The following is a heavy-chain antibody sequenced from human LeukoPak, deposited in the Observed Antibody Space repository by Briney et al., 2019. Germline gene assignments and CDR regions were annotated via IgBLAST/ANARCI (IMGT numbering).Heavy chain of an antibody. D-gene: IGHD6-13*01. CDR3: ARVPSYSSSWYGWFDP. Sequence: SETLSLTCTVSGGSISSYYWSWIRQPPGKGLEWIVYIYYSGSTNYNPSLKSRVTISVDTSKNQFSLKLSSVTAADTAVYYCARVPSYSSSWYGWFDPWGQGTLVTVSS. V-gene: IGHV4-59*01. CDR2: IYYSGST. J-gene: IGHJ5*02. CDR1: GGSISSYY.